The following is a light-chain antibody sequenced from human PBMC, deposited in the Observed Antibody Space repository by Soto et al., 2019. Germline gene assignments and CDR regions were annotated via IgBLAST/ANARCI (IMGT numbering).Light chain of an antibody. V-gene: IGKV1-5*03. CDR3: QHYNSYSP. CDR1: QSIGNL. J-gene: IGKJ4*02. CDR2: KAS. Sequence: DIQMTQSPSTQSASVGDRVIITCRASQSIGNLLAWYQQKPGKAPNLLIYKASSLESGVPSRFSGSGSGTEFTLTISSLQPDDFATYYCQHYNSYSPFGGGTKVEIK.